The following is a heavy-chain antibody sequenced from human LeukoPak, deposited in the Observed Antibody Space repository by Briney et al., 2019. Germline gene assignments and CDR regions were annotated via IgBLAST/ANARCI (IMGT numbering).Heavy chain of an antibody. CDR3: ARDESYGDYPSPYYGMDV. Sequence: GGSLRLSCAASGFTFSSYSMNWVRQAPGKGVEWVSSISSSSSYIYYADSVKGRFTISRDNANNSLYLQMNSLRAEDTAVYYCARDESYGDYPSPYYGMDVWGQGTTVTVSS. D-gene: IGHD4-17*01. J-gene: IGHJ6*02. CDR2: ISSSSSYI. V-gene: IGHV3-21*01. CDR1: GFTFSSYS.